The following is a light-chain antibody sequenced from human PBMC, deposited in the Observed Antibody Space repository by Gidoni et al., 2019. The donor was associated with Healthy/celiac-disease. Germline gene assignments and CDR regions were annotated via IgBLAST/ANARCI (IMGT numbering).Light chain of an antibody. CDR1: ALPKQY. CDR2: NHS. V-gene: IGLV3-25*03. Sequence: SDELTQPLSVSVSPGQTARITCSGDALPKQYAYWYQQKTGQAPVLVIYNHSERPSGIPERFSGSSSGTTVTLTISGVQAEDEADYYCQSADSSGTYVLFGGGTKLTVL. J-gene: IGLJ2*01. CDR3: QSADSSGTYVL.